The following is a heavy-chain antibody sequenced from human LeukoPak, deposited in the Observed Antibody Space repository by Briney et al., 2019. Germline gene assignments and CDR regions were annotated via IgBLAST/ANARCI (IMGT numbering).Heavy chain of an antibody. D-gene: IGHD2-2*01. CDR1: GYSTSSGYY. V-gene: IGHV4-38-2*02. J-gene: IGHJ6*03. Sequence: PSETLSLTCTASGYSTSSGYYWGWVRQPPGKGLEWIGSMYHSGSTYYNPSLKSRGTVSLHTSKNQFSLKLISVSAADTAVYYCARAPANYYMDVWGKGTTVTVSS. CDR3: ARAPANYYMDV. CDR2: MYHSGST.